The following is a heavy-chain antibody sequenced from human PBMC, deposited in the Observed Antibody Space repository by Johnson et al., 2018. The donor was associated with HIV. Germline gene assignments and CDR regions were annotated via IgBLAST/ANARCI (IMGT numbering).Heavy chain of an antibody. Sequence: QVQLVESGGGVVQPGRSLRLSCAASGFTFSRNAMHWVRQAPGKGLEWVAVISFDGNNKHYADSVRGRFTVSRDNSKNTLYLQRNSLGAEDTAVYYCAKGRGITGTTSRYDAFDIGGQGTMVTVSS. CDR2: ISFDGNNK. CDR3: AKGRGITGTTSRYDAFDI. D-gene: IGHD1-7*01. V-gene: IGHV3-30-3*01. J-gene: IGHJ3*02. CDR1: GFTFSRNA.